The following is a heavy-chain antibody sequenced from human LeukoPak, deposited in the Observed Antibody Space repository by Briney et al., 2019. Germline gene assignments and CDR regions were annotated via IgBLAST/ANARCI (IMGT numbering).Heavy chain of an antibody. CDR2: IIPIFGTA. V-gene: IGHV1-69*05. J-gene: IGHJ6*03. CDR1: GGTFSSYA. D-gene: IGHD2-2*01. Sequence: SVKVSCKASGGTFSSYAISWVRQAPGQGLEWMGRIIPIFGTANYAQKFQGRVTITTDESTSTAYMELSSLRSEDTAVYYCARGRQYCSSTSCYYYYMDVWGKGTTVTVSS. CDR3: ARGRQYCSSTSCYYYYMDV.